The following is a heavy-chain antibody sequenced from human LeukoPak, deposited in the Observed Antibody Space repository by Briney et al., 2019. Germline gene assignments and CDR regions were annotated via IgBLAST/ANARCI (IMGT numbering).Heavy chain of an antibody. CDR2: IYTSGST. CDR1: GGSISSGSYY. V-gene: IGHV4-61*02. D-gene: IGHD6-19*01. J-gene: IGHJ4*02. Sequence: SETLSLTCTVAGGSISSGSYYWSWIRQPAGKGLEWIGRIYTSGSTNYNPSLKSRVTISVDTSKNQFSLKLSSVTAADTAVYYCARRQGWYQGAPFDYWGQGTLVTVSS. CDR3: ARRQGWYQGAPFDY.